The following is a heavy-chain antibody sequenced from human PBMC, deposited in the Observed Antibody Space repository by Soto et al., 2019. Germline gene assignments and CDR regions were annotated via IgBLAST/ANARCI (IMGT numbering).Heavy chain of an antibody. CDR1: GYSFTSYW. CDR3: ARQTEYSSTRPYYYYGMDV. J-gene: IGHJ6*02. CDR2: IDPSDSYT. Sequence: PGESLKISCKGSGYSFTSYWISWVRQMPGKGLEWMGRIDPSDSYTNYSPSFQGNVTISADKSISTAYLQWSSLKATDTAMYYCARQTEYSSTRPYYYYGMDVWGQGTTVTVSS. V-gene: IGHV5-10-1*01. D-gene: IGHD6-6*01.